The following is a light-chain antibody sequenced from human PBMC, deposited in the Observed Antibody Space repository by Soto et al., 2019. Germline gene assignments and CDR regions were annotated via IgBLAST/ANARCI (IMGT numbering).Light chain of an antibody. CDR2: LGS. CDR1: QSLLYSNGYNY. J-gene: IGKJ2*01. Sequence: DIVMTQSPLSLPVTPGEPASISCRSSQSLLYSNGYNYVDWYLQRPGQSPQLLIFLGSNRASGVPDGFSGSGSGTDFTLTISRVEAEDIWVYYCMQALQAQYTFGQGTKLEIK. V-gene: IGKV2-28*01. CDR3: MQALQAQYT.